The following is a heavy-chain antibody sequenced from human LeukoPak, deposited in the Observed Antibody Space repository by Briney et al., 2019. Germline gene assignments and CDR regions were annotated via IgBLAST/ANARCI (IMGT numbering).Heavy chain of an antibody. Sequence: GGSLRLSCAASGFTFSIYAMTWVRRAPGKGLEWVSAVSGSGGSTYYADSVTGRFTISRDNSKNTLYLQMNSLRAEDTAVYFCAKAGTIAADFNYYFHYWGQGTLVTVSS. CDR2: VSGSGGST. CDR1: GFTFSIYA. V-gene: IGHV3-23*01. CDR3: AKAGTIAADFNYYFHY. J-gene: IGHJ4*02. D-gene: IGHD6-13*01.